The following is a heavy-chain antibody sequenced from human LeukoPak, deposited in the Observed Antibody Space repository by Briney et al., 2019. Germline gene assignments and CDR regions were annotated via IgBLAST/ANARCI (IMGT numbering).Heavy chain of an antibody. V-gene: IGHV1-46*01. J-gene: IGHJ3*02. Sequence: ASVKVSCKASGYTFTSYYMHWVRQAPGQGLAWMGIINPSAGSTTYAQKFQGRVTMTRDTSTSTVYIKLSSLRSEDTAVYYCARDPGPAAFDIWGQGTMVTVSS. CDR1: GYTFTSYY. CDR3: ARDPGPAAFDI. CDR2: INPSAGST. D-gene: IGHD6-25*01.